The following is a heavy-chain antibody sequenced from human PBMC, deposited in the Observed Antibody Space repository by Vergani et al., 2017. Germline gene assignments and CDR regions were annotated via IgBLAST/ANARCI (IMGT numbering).Heavy chain of an antibody. D-gene: IGHD2-2*01. J-gene: IGHJ5*02. CDR1: GGSISSSSYY. CDR3: ARSLIVVVPAAMAWFDP. CDR2: IYYSGST. Sequence: QLQLQESGPGLVKPSETLSLTCTVSGGSISSSSYYWGWIRQPPGKGLEWIGSIYYSGSTYYNPSLKSRVTISVDTSKNQFSLKLSSVTAADTAVYDCARSLIVVVPAAMAWFDPWGQGTLVTVSS. V-gene: IGHV4-39*07.